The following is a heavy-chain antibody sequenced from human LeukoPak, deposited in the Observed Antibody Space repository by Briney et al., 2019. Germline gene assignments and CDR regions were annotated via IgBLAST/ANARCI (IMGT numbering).Heavy chain of an antibody. D-gene: IGHD6-13*01. CDR3: AKGDREAYSSSWFGFDAFDI. CDR2: ISGSGGST. J-gene: IGHJ3*02. Sequence: GGSLRLSCAASGFTFSSYAMSWVRQAPGKGLEWVSAISGSGGSTYYADSVKGRFTISRDNSKNTLYLQMNSLRAEDTAVYYCAKGDREAYSSSWFGFDAFDIWGQGTMVTVSS. CDR1: GFTFSSYA. V-gene: IGHV3-23*01.